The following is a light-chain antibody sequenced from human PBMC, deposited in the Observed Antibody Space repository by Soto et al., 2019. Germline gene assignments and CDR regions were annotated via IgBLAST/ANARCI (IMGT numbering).Light chain of an antibody. Sequence: QSVLTQPPSASGTPGQRVTISCSGSSSNIGTNTVNWYQQLPGTAPKPLIYRTNQRPSGIPDRFSGSKSGTSASLDISGLQSEDEADYYCTAWDGSLDGRVFGGGTKLTVL. CDR3: TAWDGSLDGRV. CDR1: SSNIGTNT. CDR2: RTN. J-gene: IGLJ3*02. V-gene: IGLV1-44*01.